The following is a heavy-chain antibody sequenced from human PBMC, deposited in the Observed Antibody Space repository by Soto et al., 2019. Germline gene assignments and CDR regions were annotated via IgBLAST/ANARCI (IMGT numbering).Heavy chain of an antibody. CDR2: MSPSSGDT. CDR1: GYAFANYD. Sequence: ASVKVSCKASGYAFANYDINWLRQAAGQGLEWMGWMSPSSGDTGYAQKFQGRVTMTRDTSINTAYVELSSLRSEDTALYYCARGVDAGVDYWGQGTLVTVSS. V-gene: IGHV1-8*01. D-gene: IGHD3-10*01. J-gene: IGHJ4*02. CDR3: ARGVDAGVDY.